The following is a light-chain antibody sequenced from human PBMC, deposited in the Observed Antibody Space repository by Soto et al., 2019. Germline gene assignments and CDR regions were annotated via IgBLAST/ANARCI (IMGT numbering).Light chain of an antibody. CDR1: QSIDRW. J-gene: IGKJ1*01. V-gene: IGKV1-5*01. CDR3: QQYKSYWS. Sequence: DIQMTQSPSTLSASVGDRVTITCRASQSIDRWLAWYQQKPGKAPTLLIYDISSLQRGVPSRFSGRGSGTEFTLTIRSLQPEDFATYYCQQYKSYWSFGQGTKVEIK. CDR2: DIS.